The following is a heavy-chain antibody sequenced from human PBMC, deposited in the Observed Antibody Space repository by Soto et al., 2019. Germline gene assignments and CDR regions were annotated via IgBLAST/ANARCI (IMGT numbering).Heavy chain of an antibody. D-gene: IGHD6-13*01. Sequence: PGGSLRLSCAASGFTFSSYAMSWVRQAPGKGLEWVSAISGSGASTFYADSVKGRFTISRDNSKNTLYLQMNSLRAEDTAVYYCAREAAAAGTRDYYYGMDVWGQGTTVTVSS. CDR1: GFTFSSYA. CDR3: AREAAAAGTRDYYYGMDV. V-gene: IGHV3-23*01. J-gene: IGHJ6*02. CDR2: ISGSGAST.